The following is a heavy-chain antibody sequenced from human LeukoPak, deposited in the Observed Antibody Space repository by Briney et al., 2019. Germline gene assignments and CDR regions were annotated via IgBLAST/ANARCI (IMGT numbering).Heavy chain of an antibody. CDR2: IYCGGSK. D-gene: IGHD2-2*02. CDR3: ARGYTRYYFDY. CDR1: GFTVSSNY. V-gene: IGHV3-53*01. J-gene: IGHJ4*02. Sequence: PGWSLRLSCAVSGFTVSSNYMSWVRQAPGKGLEWVSTIYCGGSKYYADSVKGRLTISRDNSKNTLYLQMNSLRAEDTAVYYCARGYTRYYFDYWGQGTLVTVSS.